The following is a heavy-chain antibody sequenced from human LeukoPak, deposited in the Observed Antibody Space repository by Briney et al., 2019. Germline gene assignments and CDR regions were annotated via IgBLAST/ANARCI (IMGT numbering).Heavy chain of an antibody. D-gene: IGHD3-22*01. J-gene: IGHJ4*02. CDR1: GGSISSGSYY. Sequence: SETLSLTCTVSGGSISSGSYYWSWIRQPAGKGLEWIGRIYTSGSTNSNPSLKSRVTISVDTSKNQFSLKLSSVTAADTAVYYCATGYYYDSSGYWFNFDYWGQGTLVTVSS. V-gene: IGHV4-61*02. CDR2: IYTSGST. CDR3: ATGYYYDSSGYWFNFDY.